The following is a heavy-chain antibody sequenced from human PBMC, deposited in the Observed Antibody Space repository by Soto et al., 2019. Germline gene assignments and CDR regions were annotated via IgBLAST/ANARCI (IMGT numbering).Heavy chain of an antibody. CDR1: GFTFSSYA. V-gene: IGHV3-23*01. J-gene: IGHJ6*02. CDR2: ISVSGDST. D-gene: IGHD6-13*01. CDR3: AKDRDGAAAGPTKFYGMDV. Sequence: EVQLLESGGGLVQPGGSLRLSCAASGFTFSSYAMSWVRQAPGKGLEWVSVISVSGDSTYYADSVRARFTISRDNSKNTLYLQMNSLRAEDTAVYYCAKDRDGAAAGPTKFYGMDVWGQGTTVTVSS.